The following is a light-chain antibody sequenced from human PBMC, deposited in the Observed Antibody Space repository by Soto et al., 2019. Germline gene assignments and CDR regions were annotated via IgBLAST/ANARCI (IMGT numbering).Light chain of an antibody. Sequence: DVQITQSPSILSASVGDRVTITCRASQSIRSWLAWYQQKPGKAPKLLIYDAYSLESGVPSRFSGRRSGTEFTLTIAGLQPEDFATYYCQQYESYSPLTFGGGHHVDI. CDR1: QSIRSW. J-gene: IGKJ4*01. CDR2: DAY. CDR3: QQYESYSPLT. V-gene: IGKV1-5*01.